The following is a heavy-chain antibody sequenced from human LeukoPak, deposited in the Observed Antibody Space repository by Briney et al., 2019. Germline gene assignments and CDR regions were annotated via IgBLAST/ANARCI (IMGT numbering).Heavy chain of an antibody. D-gene: IGHD3-16*02. CDR1: GFTFDDYG. J-gene: IGHJ4*02. CDR2: ISGSGGST. Sequence: HPGGSLRLSCAASGFTFDDYGMSWVRQAPGKGLEWVSAISGSGGSTYYADSVKGRFTISRDNSKNTLYLQMNSLRAEDTAVYYCAFGIWGSYRQPFDYWGQGTLVTVSS. CDR3: AFGIWGSYRQPFDY. V-gene: IGHV3-23*01.